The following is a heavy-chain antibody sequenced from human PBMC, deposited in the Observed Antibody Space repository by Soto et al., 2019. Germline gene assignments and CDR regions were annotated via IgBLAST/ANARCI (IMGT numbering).Heavy chain of an antibody. V-gene: IGHV4-30-2*01. CDR2: IYHSGST. D-gene: IGHD6-19*01. CDR1: GGSISSGGYS. CDR3: ARAGGLGAVAADY. Sequence: QLQLQESGSGLVKPSQTLSLTCAVSGGSISSGGYSWSWIRQPPGKGLEWIGYIYHSGSTYYNPSLKSRVTISVDRSKNQFSLKLSSVTAADSAVYYCARAGGLGAVAADYWGQGTLVTVSS. J-gene: IGHJ4*02.